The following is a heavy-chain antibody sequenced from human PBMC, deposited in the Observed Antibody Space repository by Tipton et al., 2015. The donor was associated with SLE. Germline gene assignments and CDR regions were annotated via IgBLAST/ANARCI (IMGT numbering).Heavy chain of an antibody. Sequence: RSLRLSCAASGFNLNTSGMHWVRQAPGKGLEWVAVIWYDGSNKYYADSVKGRFTISRDNSKNTLYLQMNSLRAEDTAVYYCAKDLVGPTGYGMDVWGQGTTVTVSS. J-gene: IGHJ6*02. CDR2: IWYDGSNK. CDR1: GFNLNTSG. V-gene: IGHV3-33*06. CDR3: AKDLVGPTGYGMDV. D-gene: IGHD1-26*01.